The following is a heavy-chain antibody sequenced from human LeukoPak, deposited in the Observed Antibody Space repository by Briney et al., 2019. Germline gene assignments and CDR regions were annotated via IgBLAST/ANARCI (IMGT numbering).Heavy chain of an antibody. CDR3: AKLMGSASDFRAFDI. CDR2: IIGNGGWA. CDR1: GLTFSSYA. J-gene: IGHJ3*02. D-gene: IGHD3-3*01. V-gene: IGHV3-23*01. Sequence: PGGSLRLSCAASGLTFSSYAMMWLRQAPGKGLEWVSAIIGNGGWALYADSVKGRFTISRDNTKNTLYLQMNSLRAEDTAVYYCAKLMGSASDFRAFDIWGQGTMVTVSS.